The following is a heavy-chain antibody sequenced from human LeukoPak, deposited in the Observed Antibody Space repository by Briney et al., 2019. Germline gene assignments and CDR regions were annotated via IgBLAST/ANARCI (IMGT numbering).Heavy chain of an antibody. V-gene: IGHV3-7*01. CDR2: IKQDGSEK. Sequence: PGGSLRLSCAASGFTFSSYWMSWVRQAPGKGLEWVANIKQDGSEKYYVDSVKGRFTISRDNAKNSLYLQMNSLRAEDTAVYYCARVGYGSGRRPFDYWGQGTLVTVSS. CDR1: GFTFSSYW. J-gene: IGHJ4*02. CDR3: ARVGYGSGRRPFDY. D-gene: IGHD3-10*01.